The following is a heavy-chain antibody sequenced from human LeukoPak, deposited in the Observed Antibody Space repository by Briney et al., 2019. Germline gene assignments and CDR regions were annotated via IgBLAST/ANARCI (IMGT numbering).Heavy chain of an antibody. D-gene: IGHD3-22*01. J-gene: IGHJ4*01. V-gene: IGHV4-39*01. CDR3: ARHRGDYYDSSGSFDY. CDR1: GGSISNNNYY. Sequence: SETLSLPCTVFGGSISNNNYYWGWIRQPPGKGVERIWNIYYTGSTYYAPSVKGRVTISVDTSKNQFSLKLSSVTAADTAVYYCARHRGDYYDSSGSFDYWGQGTLVTVSS. CDR2: IYYTGST.